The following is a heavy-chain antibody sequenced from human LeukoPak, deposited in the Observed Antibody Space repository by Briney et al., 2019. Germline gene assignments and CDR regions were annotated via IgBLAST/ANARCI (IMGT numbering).Heavy chain of an antibody. Sequence: GSLRLSCAASGFLFSSYRMNWVRQPPGKGLEWIGEISHSGSTNYNPSLESRVTISVDKSKNQFSLKLNSVTAADTAIYFCARVTGTTPFDYWGQGILVTVSS. CDR3: ARVTGTTPFDY. V-gene: IGHV4-4*01. CDR2: ISHSGST. D-gene: IGHD1-1*01. J-gene: IGHJ4*02. CDR1: GFLFSSYR.